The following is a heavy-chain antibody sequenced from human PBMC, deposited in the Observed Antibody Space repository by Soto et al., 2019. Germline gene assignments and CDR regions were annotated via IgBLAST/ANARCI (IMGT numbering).Heavy chain of an antibody. Sequence: ASVKVSCKASGYTFTSYAMHWVRQAPGQRLEWMGWINAGNGNTKYSQKFQGRVTITRDTSASTAYMELSSLRSEYTAVYYCARDTSDILTGYYIGYWGQGTLVTVSS. CDR3: ARDTSDILTGYYIGY. CDR2: INAGNGNT. CDR1: GYTFTSYA. D-gene: IGHD3-9*01. J-gene: IGHJ4*02. V-gene: IGHV1-3*01.